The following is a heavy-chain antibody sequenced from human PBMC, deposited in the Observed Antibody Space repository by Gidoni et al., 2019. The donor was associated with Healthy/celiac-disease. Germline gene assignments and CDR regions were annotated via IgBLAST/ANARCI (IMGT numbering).Heavy chain of an antibody. D-gene: IGHD3-22*01. CDR2: IYYSGST. CDR1: GCSISSSSYY. Sequence: QLQLQESGPGLVTPSETLSLTCTVSGCSISSSSYYWGWIRQPPGKGLEWIGSIYYSGSTYYNPSLKSRVTISVDTSKNQFSLKLSSVTAADTAVYYCASPYYDSSGYVYYWGQGTLVTVSS. J-gene: IGHJ4*02. V-gene: IGHV4-39*01. CDR3: ASPYYDSSGYVYY.